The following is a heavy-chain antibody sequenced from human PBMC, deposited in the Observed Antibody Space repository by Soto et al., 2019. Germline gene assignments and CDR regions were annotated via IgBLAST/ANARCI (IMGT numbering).Heavy chain of an antibody. D-gene: IGHD3-10*01. CDR1: GHTFSSHD. Sequence: QVQLVQSGAEVKKPGASVKVSCKASGHTFSSHDITWVRQAPGQGLEWMGWMNPNTGNTGYAQTFQGRVSMTRDTPTNAPYMEVSGLRSEDTAVYYCARGRDDYNSWLGLDYWGQGTLVTVSS. V-gene: IGHV1-8*01. J-gene: IGHJ4*02. CDR2: MNPNTGNT. CDR3: ARGRDDYNSWLGLDY.